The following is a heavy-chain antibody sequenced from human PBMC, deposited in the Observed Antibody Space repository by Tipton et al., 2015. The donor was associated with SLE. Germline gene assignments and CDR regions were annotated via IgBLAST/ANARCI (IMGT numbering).Heavy chain of an antibody. V-gene: IGHV1-46*01. Sequence: QLVQSGAEVRRPGASVKVSCKASGYTFTGYYMHWVRQAPGQGLEWIGIINPGDGSTSYAQTFQGRITMTRDTSTSAVYMELSSLRSEDTAVYYCARGPGGMVATSAFDIWGQGTMVTVSS. J-gene: IGHJ3*02. CDR3: ARGPGGMVATSAFDI. CDR2: INPGDGST. D-gene: IGHD5-12*01. CDR1: GYTFTGYY.